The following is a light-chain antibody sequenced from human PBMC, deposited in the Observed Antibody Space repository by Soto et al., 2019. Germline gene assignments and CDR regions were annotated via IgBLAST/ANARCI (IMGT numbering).Light chain of an antibody. CDR1: SSNIGRNS. Sequence: QSVLTQSPSASGTPGQRVTISCSGSSSNIGRNSVSWYQKHPGTAPKLLIFSDYQRPSGVPERFSGSKSGTSASLAISGLQPGDEADYFCAAWDDSLNGRLFGGGTKLTVL. V-gene: IGLV1-44*01. J-gene: IGLJ2*01. CDR3: AAWDDSLNGRL. CDR2: SDY.